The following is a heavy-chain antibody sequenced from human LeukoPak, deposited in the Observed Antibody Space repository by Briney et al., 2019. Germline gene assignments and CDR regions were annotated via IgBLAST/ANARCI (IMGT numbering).Heavy chain of an antibody. Sequence: PGGSLRLSCAASGFTFSSYEMNWVRQAPGKGLEWVSYISSSGSTIYYADSVKGRFTISRDNAKNSLYLQMNSLRAEDTAVYYCARIYIDYLFYWYFDLWGRGTLVTVSS. CDR1: GFTFSSYE. D-gene: IGHD4-11*01. J-gene: IGHJ2*01. V-gene: IGHV3-48*03. CDR3: ARIYIDYLFYWYFDL. CDR2: ISSSGSTI.